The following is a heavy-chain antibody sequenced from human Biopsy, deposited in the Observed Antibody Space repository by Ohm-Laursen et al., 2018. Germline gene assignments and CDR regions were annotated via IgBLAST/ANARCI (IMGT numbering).Heavy chain of an antibody. D-gene: IGHD3-22*01. V-gene: IGHV1-2*02. J-gene: IGHJ5*02. CDR3: TRGGYYYDSLAYYYWFDP. CDR2: INAKTGDT. CDR1: GYTFTGYH. Sequence: SVKVSCKASGYTFTGYHVHWVRQAPGQGLERMRWINAKTGDTNYAQKFQGRVTMTRDTSISMAYVDLSSLRSDDTAVYYCTRGGYYYDSLAYYYWFDPWGQGTLVTVSS.